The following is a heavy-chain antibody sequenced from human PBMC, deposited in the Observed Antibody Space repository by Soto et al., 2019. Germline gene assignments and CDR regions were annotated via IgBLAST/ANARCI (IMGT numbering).Heavy chain of an antibody. CDR2: IIPIFGTA. CDR1: GGTFSSYA. CDR3: ARDPDFWSGYPIPTYNWFDP. V-gene: IGHV1-69*13. D-gene: IGHD3-3*01. Sequence: ASVKVSCKASGGTFSSYAISWVRRAPGQGLERMGGIIPIFGTANYAQKFQGRVTITADESTSTAYMELSSLRSEDTAVYYCARDPDFWSGYPIPTYNWFDPWGQGTLVTVSS. J-gene: IGHJ5*02.